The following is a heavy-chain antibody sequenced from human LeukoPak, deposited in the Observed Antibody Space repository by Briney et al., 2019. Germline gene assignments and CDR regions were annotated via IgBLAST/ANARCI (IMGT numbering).Heavy chain of an antibody. CDR3: ARGVRLLWFGEPKNWFDP. Sequence: SETPSLTWALPGGSIIRNSYYWGRIRQPPCTKLQWIGRTHYSGSTYYNPSLKSRVTISVDTSKNQFSLKLSSVTAADTAVYYCARGVRLLWFGEPKNWFDPWGQGTLVTVSS. J-gene: IGHJ5*02. V-gene: IGHV4-39*07. CDR2: THYSGST. D-gene: IGHD3-10*01. CDR1: GGSIIRNSYY.